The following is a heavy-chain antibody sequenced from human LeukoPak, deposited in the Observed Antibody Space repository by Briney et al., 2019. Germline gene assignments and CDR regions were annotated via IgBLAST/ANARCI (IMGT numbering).Heavy chain of an antibody. CDR2: IYYSGST. J-gene: IGHJ2*01. D-gene: IGHD3-10*01. CDR3: ARGPITMVRGVVSHWYFDL. Sequence: SGTLSLTCTVSGGSINSYYWSWIRQPPGKGLEWIGYIYYSGSTNYNPSLKSRLAMSVDTSKDQVSLKLSSVTTADAAVYYCARGPITMVRGVVSHWYFDLWGRGTLVSVSS. CDR1: GGSINSYY. V-gene: IGHV4-59*01.